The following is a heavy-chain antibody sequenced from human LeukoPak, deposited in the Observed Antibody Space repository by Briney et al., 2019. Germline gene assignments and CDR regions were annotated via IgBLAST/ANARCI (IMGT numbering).Heavy chain of an antibody. CDR3: ARAGTRGPRPIDY. Sequence: PSETLSLTCDVSGYSIRSDSYWGWVRQPPGKGLEWIASISHTGSTYYNPSLKSRVTISVDTSKNQFSLKLSSVTAADTAVYYCARAGTRGPRPIDYWGQGTLVTVSS. D-gene: IGHD4-17*01. CDR1: GYSIRSDSY. CDR2: ISHTGST. V-gene: IGHV4-38-2*01. J-gene: IGHJ4*02.